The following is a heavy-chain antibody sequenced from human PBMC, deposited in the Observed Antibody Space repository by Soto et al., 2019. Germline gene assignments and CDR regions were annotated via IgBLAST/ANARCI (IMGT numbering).Heavy chain of an antibody. CDR1: GLTFSSYA. CDR2: ISGSGGST. Sequence: GGSLRLSCAASGLTFSSYAMSWVRQAPGKGLEWVSAISGSGGSTYYADSVKGRFTISRDNSKNTLYLQMNSLRAEDTAVYYCAKVPTYYYDSSGYSLGAFDSWGQGTMVTVSS. CDR3: AKVPTYYYDSSGYSLGAFDS. D-gene: IGHD3-22*01. V-gene: IGHV3-23*01. J-gene: IGHJ3*02.